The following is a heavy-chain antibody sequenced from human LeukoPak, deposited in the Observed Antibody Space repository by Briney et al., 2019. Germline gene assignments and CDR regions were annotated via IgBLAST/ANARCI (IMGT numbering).Heavy chain of an antibody. J-gene: IGHJ5*02. CDR2: ISSTGSYI. CDR1: GFNLNSYM. Sequence: GGSLRLSCAASGFNLNSYMLNWVRQAPGKGLEWVSSISSTGSYIYHADSVKGRFTISRDNPGNVAYLQMDSLRAEDTAVYYCSRVAQSGPTGWFDPWGQGTLVTVSS. CDR3: SRVAQSGPTGWFDP. D-gene: IGHD1-1*01. V-gene: IGHV3-21*01.